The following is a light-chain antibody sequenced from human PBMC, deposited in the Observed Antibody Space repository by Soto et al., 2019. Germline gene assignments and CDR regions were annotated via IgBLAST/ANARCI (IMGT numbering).Light chain of an antibody. CDR2: GAS. CDR3: QQYNNWPRT. J-gene: IGKJ1*01. CDR1: QSISGSH. Sequence: IVLTQSPGTLSLSPGERATLSCTASQSISGSHLAWYQQKPGQAPRLLIYGASSRATGIPDRFSGSGSGTEFTLTINSLQSEDFAVYYCQQYNNWPRTFGQGTKVDI. V-gene: IGKV3D-15*01.